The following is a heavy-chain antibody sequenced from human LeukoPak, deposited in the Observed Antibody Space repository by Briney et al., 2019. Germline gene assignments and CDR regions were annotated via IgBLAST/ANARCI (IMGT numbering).Heavy chain of an antibody. J-gene: IGHJ4*02. CDR3: ARDRGYSNFDY. Sequence: GGSLRLSCAASGFTFSNYWMSWVRQAPGKGLEWVANMKEDGSEKNYVDYVKGRITISRDNAQDSLYLQMNILRAEDTAVYYCARDRGYSNFDYWGQGTLVTVSS. V-gene: IGHV3-7*01. CDR2: MKEDGSEK. D-gene: IGHD4-11*01. CDR1: GFTFSNYW.